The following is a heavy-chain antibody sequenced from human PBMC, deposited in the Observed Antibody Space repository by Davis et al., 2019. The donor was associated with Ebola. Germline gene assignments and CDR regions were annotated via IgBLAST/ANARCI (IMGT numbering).Heavy chain of an antibody. CDR2: INPSDGNT. CDR3: ARDDTGYSSNLGRFRDHPFDL. J-gene: IGHJ3*01. Sequence: AASVTVSCQASGYTFTSYYMHWVRQAPGQGLEWMGIINPSDGNTNHAQKFQGRVTMTRDTSTTTVYMELSSLRSEDTAVYYCARDDTGYSSNLGRFRDHPFDLWGQGTMVTVSS. CDR1: GYTFTSYY. D-gene: IGHD4-11*01. V-gene: IGHV1-46*01.